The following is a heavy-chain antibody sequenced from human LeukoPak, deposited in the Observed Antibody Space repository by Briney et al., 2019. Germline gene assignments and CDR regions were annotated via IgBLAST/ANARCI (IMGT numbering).Heavy chain of an antibody. Sequence: ASVKVSCKASGYTFTGYYMHWVRQAPGQGLEWMGRINPNSGGTNYAQKFQGRVTMTRDTSISTAYMELSRLRSDDTAVYYCARDSGPLGGSSAKSNYYYGMDVGGKGTTFTVSS. CDR1: GYTFTGYY. CDR3: ARDSGPLGGSSAKSNYYYGMDV. D-gene: IGHD1-26*01. CDR2: INPNSGGT. V-gene: IGHV1-2*06. J-gene: IGHJ6*04.